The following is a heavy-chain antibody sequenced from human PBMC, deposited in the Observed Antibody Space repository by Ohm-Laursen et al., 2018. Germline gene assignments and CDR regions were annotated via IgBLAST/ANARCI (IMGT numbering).Heavy chain of an antibody. D-gene: IGHD3-3*01. V-gene: IGHV3-23*01. Sequence: SLRLSCAASGFTFSSYAMSWIRQAPGKGLEWVSAISGSGGSTYYADSVKGRFTISRDNAKNSLFLQMNSLGAEDTAVYYCARGRKYTIFGVIRYGMDVWGQGTTVTVSS. CDR2: ISGSGGST. CDR1: GFTFSSYA. CDR3: ARGRKYTIFGVIRYGMDV. J-gene: IGHJ6*02.